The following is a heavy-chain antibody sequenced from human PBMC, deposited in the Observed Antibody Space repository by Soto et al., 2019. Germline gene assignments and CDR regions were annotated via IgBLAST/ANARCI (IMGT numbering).Heavy chain of an antibody. D-gene: IGHD6-13*01. J-gene: IGHJ4*02. CDR3: ARAPYSSSWYYFDY. Sequence: PSETLSLTCAVYGGSFSGYYWSWVSQPPGKGLEWIGEIYHSGSTNYNPSLKSRVTISVGKSKNQFSLKLSSVTAADTAVYYCARAPYSSSWYYFDYWGQGTLVTVSS. CDR1: GGSFSGYY. V-gene: IGHV4-34*01. CDR2: IYHSGST.